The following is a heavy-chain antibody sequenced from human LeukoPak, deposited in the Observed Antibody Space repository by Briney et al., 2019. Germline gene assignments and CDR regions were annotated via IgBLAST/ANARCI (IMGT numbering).Heavy chain of an antibody. CDR3: AREACSGGSCYSGY. D-gene: IGHD2-15*01. J-gene: IGHJ4*02. Sequence: GGSLRLSCAASGFTFSSYSMNWARQAPGKGLEWVSSISSSSSYIYYADSVKGRFTISRDNAKNSLYLQMNSLRAEDTAVYYCAREACSGGSCYSGYWGQGTLVTVSS. CDR1: GFTFSSYS. V-gene: IGHV3-21*01. CDR2: ISSSSSYI.